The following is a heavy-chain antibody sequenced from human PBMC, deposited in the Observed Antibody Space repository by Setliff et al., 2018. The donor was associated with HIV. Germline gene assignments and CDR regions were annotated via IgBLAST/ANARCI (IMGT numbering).Heavy chain of an antibody. CDR2: FDPEDGET. CDR1: GYTLTELS. D-gene: IGHD3-10*01. CDR3: ATDKHYYGSGSYYALDY. J-gene: IGHJ4*02. V-gene: IGHV1-24*01. Sequence: ASVKVSCKVSGYTLTELSMHWVRQAPGKGLEWMGGFDPEDGETIYAQKLQGRVTMTEDTSTDTAYMELSSLRSEDTAVYYCATDKHYYGSGSYYALDYWGQGTLVTVSS.